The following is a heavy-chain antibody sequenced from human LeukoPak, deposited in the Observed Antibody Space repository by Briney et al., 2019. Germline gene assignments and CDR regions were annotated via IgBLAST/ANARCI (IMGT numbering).Heavy chain of an antibody. D-gene: IGHD6-13*01. CDR1: GGTFSSYA. J-gene: IGHJ3*02. V-gene: IGHV1-69*13. Sequence: SVKVSCKASGGTFSSYAISWVRQAPGQGLEWMGGIIPIFGTANYAQKFQGRVTITADESTSTAYMELSSLRSEDTAVYYCARTTGYSSSWYPSLAAFDIWGQGTMVTVSS. CDR2: IIPIFGTA. CDR3: ARTTGYSSSWYPSLAAFDI.